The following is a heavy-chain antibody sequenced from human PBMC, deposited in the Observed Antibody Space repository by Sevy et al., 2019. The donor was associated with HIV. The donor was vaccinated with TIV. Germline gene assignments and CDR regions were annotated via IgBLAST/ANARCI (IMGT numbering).Heavy chain of an antibody. Sequence: SETLSLTCTVSGGSISSGGYYWSWIRQHPGKGLEWIGYIYYSGSTYYNPSLKSRVTISVDTSKNQFSLKLSSVTAADTAVYYCARVYGGRYSGYDPPYNWFDPWGQGTLVTVSS. CDR3: ARVYGGRYSGYDPPYNWFDP. CDR1: GGSISSGGYY. D-gene: IGHD5-12*01. CDR2: IYYSGST. J-gene: IGHJ5*02. V-gene: IGHV4-31*03.